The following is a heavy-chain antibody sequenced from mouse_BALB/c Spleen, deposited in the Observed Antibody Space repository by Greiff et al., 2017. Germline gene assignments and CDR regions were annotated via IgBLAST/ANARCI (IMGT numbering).Heavy chain of an antibody. J-gene: IGHJ2*01. V-gene: IGHV7-3*02. D-gene: IGHD1-2*01. Sequence: EVQRVESGGGLVQPGGSLRLSCATSGFTFTDYYMSWVRQPPGKALEWLGFIRNKANGYTTEYSASVKGRFTISRDNSQSILYLQMNTLRAEDSATYYCARDKHYYGYSDYWGQGTTLTVSS. CDR1: GFTFTDYY. CDR3: ARDKHYYGYSDY. CDR2: IRNKANGYTT.